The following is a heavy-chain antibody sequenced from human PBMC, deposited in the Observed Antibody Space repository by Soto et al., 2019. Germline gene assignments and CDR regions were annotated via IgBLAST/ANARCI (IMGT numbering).Heavy chain of an antibody. Sequence: SVKVSCKASGFTFTSSAMQWVRQARGQRLEWIGWIVVGSGNTNYAQKFQERVTITRDTSASTAYMELSSLRSEDTAVYYCARDREYSSSYYYYYYGMDVWGQGTTVTVSS. D-gene: IGHD6-6*01. CDR2: IVVGSGNT. V-gene: IGHV1-58*02. J-gene: IGHJ6*01. CDR1: GFTFTSSA. CDR3: ARDREYSSSYYYYYYGMDV.